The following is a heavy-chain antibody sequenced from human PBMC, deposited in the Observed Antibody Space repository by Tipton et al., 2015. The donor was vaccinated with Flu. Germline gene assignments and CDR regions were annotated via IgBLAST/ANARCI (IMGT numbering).Heavy chain of an antibody. J-gene: IGHJ4*02. V-gene: IGHV4-39*01. CDR3: ARHRVGLAVAGVDF. D-gene: IGHD6-19*01. Sequence: TLSLTCNVSGGSINNDNYWAWLRQPPGKGLEWIGSVHYRGTQYHSPSLKSRVIMSADTANNLFSLRFSSVTAADTGVYYCARHRVGLAVAGVDFWGQGTPVTVSS. CDR2: VHYRGTQ. CDR1: GGSINNDNY.